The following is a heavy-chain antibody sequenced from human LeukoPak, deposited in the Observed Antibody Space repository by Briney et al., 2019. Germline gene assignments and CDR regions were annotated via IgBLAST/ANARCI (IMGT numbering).Heavy chain of an antibody. V-gene: IGHV3-7*01. D-gene: IGHD3-22*01. J-gene: IGHJ4*02. CDR1: GFTFSSYW. CDR3: ARERQGYYDSSGYLDY. CDR2: MKQDGSEK. Sequence: GGSLRLSCAASGFTFSSYWMSWVRQAPGKGLEWVANMKQDGSEKYYVDSVEGRFTISRDNAKNPLYLQMNSLRAEDTAVYYCARERQGYYDSSGYLDYWGQGTLVTVSS.